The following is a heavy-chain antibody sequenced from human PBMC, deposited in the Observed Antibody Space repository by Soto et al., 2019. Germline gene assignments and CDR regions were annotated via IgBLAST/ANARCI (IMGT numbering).Heavy chain of an antibody. V-gene: IGHV3-15*01. Sequence: EVQLVESGGGSVNPGGSVRLSCAASGFTFTDAWMNWVRQVPGEGLEWVGHIKSQVDGGTTDSAAALDGRVTISRDDSENMVYLPMNRLRTDDTAVYSCATGSARFDFWGQGTLVTVSS. CDR2: IKSQVDGGTT. CDR1: GFTFTDAW. CDR3: ATGSARFDF. J-gene: IGHJ5*01. D-gene: IGHD6-6*01.